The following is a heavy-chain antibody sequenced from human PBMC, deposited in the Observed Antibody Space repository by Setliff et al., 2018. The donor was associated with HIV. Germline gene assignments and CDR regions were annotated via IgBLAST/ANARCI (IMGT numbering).Heavy chain of an antibody. CDR1: GGSMNSDSYS. Sequence: SETLSLTCTVSGGSMNSDSYSWTWLRQPAGKGPELIGHIYVGGSVIYNPSLASRVTISMVPSKNQFSLDLSSVTAADTAKYYCARAKTIGVSAVFFDPWGQGRPVTVCS. CDR2: IYVGGSV. V-gene: IGHV4-61*09. CDR3: ARAKTIGVSAVFFDP. J-gene: IGHJ5*02. D-gene: IGHD3-3*01.